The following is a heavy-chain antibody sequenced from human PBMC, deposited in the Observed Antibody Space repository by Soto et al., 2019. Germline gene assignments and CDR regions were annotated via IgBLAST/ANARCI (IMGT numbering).Heavy chain of an antibody. CDR2: ISYDGSNK. CDR1: GFTFSSYG. J-gene: IGHJ4*02. D-gene: IGHD6-19*01. CDR3: AKGGGSGWYYFAY. Sequence: QVQLVESRGGVVQPGRSLRLSCAASGFTFSSYGMHWVRQAPGKGLEWVALISYDGSNKYYADSVKGRFTISRDNSKNTLYLQMNSLRPEDTAVYYCAKGGGSGWYYFAYWGQGTLVTVSS. V-gene: IGHV3-30*18.